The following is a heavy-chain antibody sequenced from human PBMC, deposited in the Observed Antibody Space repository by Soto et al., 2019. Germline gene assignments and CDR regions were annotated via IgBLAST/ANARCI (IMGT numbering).Heavy chain of an antibody. D-gene: IGHD2-8*02. J-gene: IGHJ5*02. CDR1: GYTFTSYG. V-gene: IGHV1-18*01. CDR2: INAYNGNT. Sequence: QVQVVQSGAEVKKPGASVKVYCKASGYTFTSYGITWVRQGPGKGLEWMGWINAYNGNTKYAQKLQGRVTMTTDTSTSTAYMELRSLRSDDTAVYYCARDLGGGISAPWGQGTLVTVSS. CDR3: ARDLGGGISAP.